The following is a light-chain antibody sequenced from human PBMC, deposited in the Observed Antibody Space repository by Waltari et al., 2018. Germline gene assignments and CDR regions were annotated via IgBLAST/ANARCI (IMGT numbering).Light chain of an antibody. J-gene: IGKJ4*01. Sequence: DIQMTQSPSTLSAFVGDRVTITCRASQNINKWLAWYQQKPGKAPKFLIYKASSVESGVPSRFSGSGSGTEFTLTSTNLQPDDFATYYCQEYNSYSPTFGGGTKVDIK. CDR1: QNINKW. V-gene: IGKV1-5*03. CDR3: QEYNSYSPT. CDR2: KAS.